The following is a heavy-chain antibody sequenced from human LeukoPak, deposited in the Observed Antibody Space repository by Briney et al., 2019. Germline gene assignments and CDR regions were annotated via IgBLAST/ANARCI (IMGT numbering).Heavy chain of an antibody. CDR2: IFYSTITHSGST. Sequence: PSETLSLTCTVSGGSISSRSYYWGWIRQPPGKGLEWIGSIFYSTITHSGSTYYNPSLMSRVTISVDKSKNQFSLKFNSVTAADTAVYYCARGPSLGAHLDYWGQGTLVTVSS. V-gene: IGHV4-39*07. CDR3: ARGPSLGAHLDY. D-gene: IGHD1-26*01. J-gene: IGHJ4*02. CDR1: GGSISSRSYY.